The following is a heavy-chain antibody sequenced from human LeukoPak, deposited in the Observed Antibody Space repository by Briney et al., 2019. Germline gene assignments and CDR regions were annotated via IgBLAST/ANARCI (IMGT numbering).Heavy chain of an antibody. J-gene: IGHJ4*02. CDR3: AKNYISIVVVPTNY. CDR1: GLTFSSYA. CDR2: ISGSGGST. D-gene: IGHD2-2*01. V-gene: IGHV3-23*01. Sequence: GGSLRLSCAASGLTFSSYAMSWVRQAPGKGLEWVSAISGSGGSTYYADSVKGRFTISRDNSKNTLYLQMNSLRAEDTAVYYCAKNYISIVVVPTNYWGQGTLVTVSS.